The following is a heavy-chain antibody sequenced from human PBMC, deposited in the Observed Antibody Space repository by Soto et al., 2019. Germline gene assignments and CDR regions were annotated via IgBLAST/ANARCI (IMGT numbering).Heavy chain of an antibody. D-gene: IGHD5-12*01. CDR1: GGSISSYY. Sequence: QVQLQESGPGLAKPSETLSLTCTVSGGSISSYYWSWIRQPPGKGLEWIGYIYYRGSTNYNPSLKSRVTISVATSKNQFSLKLSSVTAADTAVYYCARVIGGYDYYYYYGMDVWGQGTTVTVSS. CDR2: IYYRGST. CDR3: ARVIGGYDYYYYYGMDV. J-gene: IGHJ6*02. V-gene: IGHV4-59*01.